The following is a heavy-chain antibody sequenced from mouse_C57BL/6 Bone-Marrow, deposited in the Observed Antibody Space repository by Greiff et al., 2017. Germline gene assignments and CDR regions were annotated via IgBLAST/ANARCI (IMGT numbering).Heavy chain of an antibody. J-gene: IGHJ4*01. V-gene: IGHV14-4*01. CDR3: TSYYAMDY. CDR2: IDPENGDT. CDR1: GFNIKDDY. Sequence: VQLQQSGAELVRPGASVKLSCTASGFNIKDDYMHWVKQRPEQGLEWIGWIDPENGDTEYASKFQGKATITADTSSNRAYLQLSSLTSEDTAVYCSTSYYAMDYWGQGTALTVSS.